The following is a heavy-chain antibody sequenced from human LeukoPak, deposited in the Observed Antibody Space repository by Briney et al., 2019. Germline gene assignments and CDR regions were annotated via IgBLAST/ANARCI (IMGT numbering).Heavy chain of an antibody. CDR1: GYTFTGYY. CDR2: INPNSGGT. D-gene: IGHD5-24*01. CDR3: ARDRGYNTTYYFDY. V-gene: IGHV1-2*02. J-gene: IGHJ4*02. Sequence: GASVKVSCKASGYTFTGYYMHWVRQAPGQGLEWMGWINPNSGGTNYAQKFQGRVTMTRDTSISTAYMELSRLRSDDTAVYYCARDRGYNTTYYFDYWGQGTPVTVSS.